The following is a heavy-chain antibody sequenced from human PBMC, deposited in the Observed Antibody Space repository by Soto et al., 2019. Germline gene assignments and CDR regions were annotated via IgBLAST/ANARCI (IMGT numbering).Heavy chain of an antibody. CDR3: ARKAWVRFDY. Sequence: LSLTCAVSGDSISSSVWWTWVRQPPGKGLEWIGEVFHTGDTYFNPSLRSRVAMSVDKSTNEFSLKVTSVTAADTAIYYCARKAWVRFDYWGQGALVTVSS. J-gene: IGHJ4*02. CDR2: VFHTGDT. D-gene: IGHD7-27*01. V-gene: IGHV4-4*02. CDR1: GDSISSSVW.